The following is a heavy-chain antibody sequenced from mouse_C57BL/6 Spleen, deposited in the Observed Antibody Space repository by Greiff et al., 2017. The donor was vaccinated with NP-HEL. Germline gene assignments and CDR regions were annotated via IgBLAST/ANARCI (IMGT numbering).Heavy chain of an antibody. J-gene: IGHJ2*01. Sequence: QVQLQQPGAELVRPGSSVKLSCKASGYTFTSYWMHWVKQRPGQGLEWIGEIDPSDSYTNYNQKFKGKSTLTVDKSSSTAYMQLSSLTSEDSAVYYCARKAITTGFDYWGQGTTLTVSS. CDR2: IDPSDSYT. V-gene: IGHV1-69*01. CDR3: ARKAITTGFDY. D-gene: IGHD1-1*01. CDR1: GYTFTSYW.